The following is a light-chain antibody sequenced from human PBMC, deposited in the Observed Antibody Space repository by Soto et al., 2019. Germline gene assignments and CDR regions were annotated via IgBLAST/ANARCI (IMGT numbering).Light chain of an antibody. V-gene: IGKV3-20*01. CDR2: GAS. J-gene: IGKJ4*01. CDR3: QQYDSTPLT. CDR1: QSVSSY. Sequence: EIVLTQSPATLSLSPGDRATLSFRASQSVSSYLAWYQQKPGKAPRLLIYGASSRPTGIPTRFSGSGSGTDFTLTIGSLEPEDFAVYYCQQYDSTPLTFGEGTKVDIK.